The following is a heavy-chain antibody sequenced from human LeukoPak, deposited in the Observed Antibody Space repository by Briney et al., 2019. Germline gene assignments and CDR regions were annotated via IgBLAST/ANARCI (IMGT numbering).Heavy chain of an antibody. CDR2: ISAYNGNT. CDR3: ARQNYSSSWYYFDY. J-gene: IGHJ4*02. D-gene: IGHD6-13*01. Sequence: ASVKVSCKASGYTFTSYGISWVRQAPGQGLEWMGWISAYNGNTNYAQKPQGRVTMTTDTSTSTAYMELRSLRSDDTAVYYCARQNYSSSWYYFDYWGQGTLVTVSS. V-gene: IGHV1-18*01. CDR1: GYTFTSYG.